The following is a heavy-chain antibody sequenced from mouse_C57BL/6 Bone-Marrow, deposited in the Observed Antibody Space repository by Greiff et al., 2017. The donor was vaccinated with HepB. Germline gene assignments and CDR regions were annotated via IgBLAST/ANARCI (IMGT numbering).Heavy chain of an antibody. V-gene: IGHV1-59*01. CDR1: GYTFTSYW. D-gene: IGHD1-1*01. Sequence: VQLQQPGAELVRPGTSVKLSCKASGYTFTSYWMHWVKQRPGQGLEWIGVIDPSDSYTNYNQKFKGKATLTVDTSSSPAEMQRSSLTSEDSAVYYCARYDYGSRDDWGKGSTLTVSS. CDR3: ARYDYGSRDD. J-gene: IGHJ2*01. CDR2: IDPSDSYT.